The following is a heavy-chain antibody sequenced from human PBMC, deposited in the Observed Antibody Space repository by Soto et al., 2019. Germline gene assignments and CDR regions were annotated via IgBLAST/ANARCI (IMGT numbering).Heavy chain of an antibody. CDR3: STRAYDTNGYYRFDP. V-gene: IGHV4-34*01. J-gene: IGHJ5*01. CDR1: GGSFRGHS. Sequence: PSETLSLTCTVYGGSFRGHSWTWIRQPPGKGLEWIGDINHSGRVNYSPSLKSRVTISLDTSKNQFSLTLSAVTAADTAMYYCSTRAYDTNGYYRFDPWGQGTLVT. D-gene: IGHD3-22*01. CDR2: INHSGRV.